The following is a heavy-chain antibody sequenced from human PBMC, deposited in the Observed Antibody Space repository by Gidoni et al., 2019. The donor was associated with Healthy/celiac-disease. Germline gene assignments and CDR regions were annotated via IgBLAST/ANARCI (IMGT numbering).Heavy chain of an antibody. CDR2: IYYSGST. D-gene: IGHD3-10*01. CDR3: ASGMVRGAPPYYFDY. J-gene: IGHJ4*02. CDR1: GGSISSYY. V-gene: IGHV4-59*01. Sequence: QVQLQESGPGLVKPSETLSLTCTVSGGSISSYYWSWIRQPPGKGLEWIGYIYYSGSTNYNPSLKSRVTISVDTSKNQFSLKLSSVTAADTAVYYCASGMVRGAPPYYFDYWGQGTLVTVSS.